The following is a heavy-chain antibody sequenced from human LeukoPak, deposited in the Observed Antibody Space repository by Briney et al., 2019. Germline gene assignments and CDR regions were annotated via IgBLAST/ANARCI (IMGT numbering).Heavy chain of an antibody. Sequence: GASVKVSCKASGYTFTSYDINWVRQATGQGLEWMGWMNHNSGNTGYAQKFQGRVTITRNTSISTAYMELSSLRSEDTAVYYCAXGVCSXTSCYANWFDPWGQGTLVTVSS. CDR3: AXGVCSXTSCYANWFDP. D-gene: IGHD2-2*01. CDR1: GYTFTSYD. V-gene: IGHV1-8*03. CDR2: MNHNSGNT. J-gene: IGHJ5*02.